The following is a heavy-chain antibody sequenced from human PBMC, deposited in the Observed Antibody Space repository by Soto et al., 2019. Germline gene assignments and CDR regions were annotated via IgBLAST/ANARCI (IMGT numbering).Heavy chain of an antibody. CDR3: ARGLLGYCTNGVCSEYYYYYGMDV. Sequence: SETLSLTCTVSGGSISSGDYYWSWIRQPPGKGLEWIGYLYYSGSTYYNSSLKSRVTISVDTSKNQFSLKLSFVTAADTAVYYCARGLLGYCTNGVCSEYYYYYGMDVWGQGTTVTVSS. CDR1: GGSISSGDYY. J-gene: IGHJ6*02. V-gene: IGHV4-30-4*01. D-gene: IGHD2-8*01. CDR2: LYYSGST.